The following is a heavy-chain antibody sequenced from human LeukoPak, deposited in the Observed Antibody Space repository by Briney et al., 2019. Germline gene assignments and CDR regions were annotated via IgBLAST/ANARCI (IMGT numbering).Heavy chain of an antibody. J-gene: IGHJ4*02. Sequence: GGSLRLSCAASGFTFGDYAMHWVRQPPGKGLEWVSSIRWNSGRVDFADSVKGRFTISRDNAKNSLYLQMNSLRAEDTALYYCAKDMLAVAGPGAFDYWGQGTLVTVSS. CDR3: AKDMLAVAGPGAFDY. D-gene: IGHD6-19*01. CDR1: GFTFGDYA. V-gene: IGHV3-9*01. CDR2: IRWNSGRV.